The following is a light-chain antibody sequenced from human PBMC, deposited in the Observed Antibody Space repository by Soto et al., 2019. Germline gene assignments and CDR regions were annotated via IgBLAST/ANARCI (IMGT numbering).Light chain of an antibody. CDR3: QQRSDWHLLS. CDR2: ATS. V-gene: IGKV1-12*01. CDR1: QGINNW. J-gene: IGKJ4*01. Sequence: DIQMTQSPSSVSASVGDRVTITCRTSQGINNWLAWYQEKPGKAPKLLIYATSNLHGGVPSRFSGSGSGTDFTLTISSLQPEDFAVYYCQQRSDWHLLSFGGGTKVE.